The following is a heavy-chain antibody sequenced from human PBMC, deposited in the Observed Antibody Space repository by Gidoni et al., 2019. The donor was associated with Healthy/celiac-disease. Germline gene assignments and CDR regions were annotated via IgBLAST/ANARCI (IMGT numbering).Heavy chain of an antibody. CDR1: GGSFSGYY. CDR3: ARAAFPSRQWGL. CDR2: INHSGST. D-gene: IGHD1-26*01. V-gene: IGHV4-34*01. J-gene: IGHJ4*02. Sequence: QVQLQQWGAGLLKPSETLSLTCAVYGGSFSGYYWSWIRQPPGKGLEWIGEINHSGSTNYNPSLKSRVTISVDTSKNQFSLKLSSVTAADTAVYYCARAAFPSRQWGLWGQGTLVTVSS.